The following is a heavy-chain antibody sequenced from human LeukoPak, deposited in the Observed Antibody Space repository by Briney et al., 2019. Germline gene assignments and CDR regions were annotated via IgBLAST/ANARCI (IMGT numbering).Heavy chain of an antibody. V-gene: IGHV3-30*18. CDR1: GFTFSTYG. Sequence: PGRSLRLSCAASGFTFSTYGMQWVRQAPGKGLEWVAVISYNGTDKYYADSVKGRFTISRDNSKNTLFLQMNSLRAEDTAVYYCAKDYNYGYGYYFDYWGQGTLVTVSS. CDR3: AKDYNYGYGYYFDY. J-gene: IGHJ4*02. CDR2: ISYNGTDK. D-gene: IGHD3-10*01.